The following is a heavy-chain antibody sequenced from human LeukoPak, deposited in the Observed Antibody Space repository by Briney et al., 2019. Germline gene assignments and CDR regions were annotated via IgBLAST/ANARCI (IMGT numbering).Heavy chain of an antibody. CDR3: YGSGSWMDV. CDR1: GGTFSSYA. D-gene: IGHD3-10*01. J-gene: IGHJ6*04. Sequence: ASVKVSCKASGGTFSSYAISWVRQAPGQGREWMGGIIPIFGTANYAQKFQGRDTIIADESTSTAYMDLSSLISEDTAVYYCYGSGSWMDVWGKGTTVTVSS. V-gene: IGHV1-69*13. CDR2: IIPIFGTA.